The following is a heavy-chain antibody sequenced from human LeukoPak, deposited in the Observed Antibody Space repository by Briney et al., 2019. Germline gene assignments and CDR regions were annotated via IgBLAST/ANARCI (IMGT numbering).Heavy chain of an antibody. D-gene: IGHD2-15*01. Sequence: GGSLRLSCAASGFTFSSYGMHWVRQAPGKGLEWVTFIRYDGNNKYYADSVKGRFTISRDNSKNTLYLQMNNLRAEDTAVYYCARDQTTPVVVAATGGAFDIWGQGTMVTVSS. V-gene: IGHV3-30*02. CDR2: IRYDGNNK. CDR1: GFTFSSYG. CDR3: ARDQTTPVVVAATGGAFDI. J-gene: IGHJ3*02.